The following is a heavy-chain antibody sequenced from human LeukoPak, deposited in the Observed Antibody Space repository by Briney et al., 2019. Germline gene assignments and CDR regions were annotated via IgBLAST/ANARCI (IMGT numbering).Heavy chain of an antibody. CDR1: AYSFTSYW. CDR3: ARPPQPGIAVAGY. D-gene: IGHD6-19*01. J-gene: IGHJ4*02. Sequence: GESLKISCKGSAYSFTSYWIGWLRQMAGKGLEWMGIIYPGDSDTIYSPSFQGQVTISADNSISIAYLQWNSLKASDTAMYFCARPPQPGIAVAGYWGQGTLVTVSS. CDR2: IYPGDSDT. V-gene: IGHV5-51*01.